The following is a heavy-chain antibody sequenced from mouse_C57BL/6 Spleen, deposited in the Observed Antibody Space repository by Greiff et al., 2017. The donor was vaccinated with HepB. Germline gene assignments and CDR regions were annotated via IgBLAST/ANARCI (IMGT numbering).Heavy chain of an antibody. D-gene: IGHD1-1*01. CDR2: ISDGGSYT. CDR3: ARDQGRTVPQAWFAY. Sequence: EVKLVESGGGLVKPGGSLKLSCAASGFTFSSYAMSWVRQTPEKRLEWVATISDGGSYTYYPDNVKGRFTISRDNAKNNLYLQMSHLKSEDTAMYYCARDQGRTVPQAWFAYWGQGTLVTVSA. V-gene: IGHV5-4*01. J-gene: IGHJ3*01. CDR1: GFTFSSYA.